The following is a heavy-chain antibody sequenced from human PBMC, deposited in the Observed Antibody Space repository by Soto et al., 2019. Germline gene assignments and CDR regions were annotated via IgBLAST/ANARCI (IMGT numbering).Heavy chain of an antibody. CDR3: AVSPYYGANSYFDY. J-gene: IGHJ4*02. V-gene: IGHV4-30-4*01. CDR1: GGSISSCDYY. D-gene: IGHD4-17*01. CDR2: IYYSGTT. Sequence: PSETLSLTCTVSGGSISSCDYYWSWIRQPPGKGLEWIGYIYYSGTTYYNPSLKSRVTISVDTSKNQFSLKLSSVTAADTAVYYCAVSPYYGANSYFDYWGLGTLVTVSS.